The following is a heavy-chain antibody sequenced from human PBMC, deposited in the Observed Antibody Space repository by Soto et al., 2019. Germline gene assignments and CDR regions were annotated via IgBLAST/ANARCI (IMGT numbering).Heavy chain of an antibody. CDR2: IWYDGSNK. Sequence: PGGSLRLSCATSGFTFSTFGMHWVRQAPGKGLEWVAVIWYDGSNKNYADSVKGRFIISRDNSRNTLYLEMNSLRAEDTAIYYCARGKWLQLRPDYWGLGTLVTVSS. CDR1: GFTFSTFG. V-gene: IGHV3-33*01. J-gene: IGHJ4*02. D-gene: IGHD5-12*01. CDR3: ARGKWLQLRPDY.